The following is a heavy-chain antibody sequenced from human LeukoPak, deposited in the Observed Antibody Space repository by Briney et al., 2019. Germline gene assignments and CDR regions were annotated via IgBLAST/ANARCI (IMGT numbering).Heavy chain of an antibody. CDR2: IVGDTVT. D-gene: IGHD1-26*01. Sequence: GGSLRLSCAASGFPFNSYAMSWVRQAPGKGLEWVSAIVGDTVTVYTDSVKGRFTISRDNSKNTLYLQMNSLRAEDTAIYYCAKGSAQWEICDYWGQGTLVTVSS. CDR1: GFPFNSYA. V-gene: IGHV3-23*01. J-gene: IGHJ4*02. CDR3: AKGSAQWEICDY.